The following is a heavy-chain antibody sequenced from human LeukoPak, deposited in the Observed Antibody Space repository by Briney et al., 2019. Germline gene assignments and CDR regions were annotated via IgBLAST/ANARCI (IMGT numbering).Heavy chain of an antibody. Sequence: GGSLRLSCAASGFTFSSYSMNWVRQAPGKGLEWVSSISSSSSYIYYADSVKGRFTISRDNAKNSLYLQMNSLRAEDTAVYYCARDGTAPYDLRLGYWGQGTLVTVSS. V-gene: IGHV3-21*01. CDR2: ISSSSSYI. CDR3: ARDGTAPYDLRLGY. CDR1: GFTFSSYS. D-gene: IGHD1-1*01. J-gene: IGHJ4*02.